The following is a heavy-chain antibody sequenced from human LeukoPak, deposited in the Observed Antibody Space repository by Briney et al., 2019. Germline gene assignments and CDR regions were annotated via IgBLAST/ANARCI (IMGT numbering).Heavy chain of an antibody. CDR2: IKSKTDGGTT. CDR1: GFTFSEAW. V-gene: IGHV3-15*01. CDR3: TTVQWELLQA. Sequence: PGGSLRLSCAASGFTFSEAWMSWIGQAPGKWLEWVGRIKSKTDGGTTDYAAPVKGRFTISRDDSKNTLYLQMNSLKTEDTAVYYCTTVQWELLQAWGQGTLVTVSS. J-gene: IGHJ4*02. D-gene: IGHD1-26*01.